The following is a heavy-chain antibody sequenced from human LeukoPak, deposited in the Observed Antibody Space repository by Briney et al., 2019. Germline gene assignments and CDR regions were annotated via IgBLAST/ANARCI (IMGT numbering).Heavy chain of an antibody. D-gene: IGHD6-19*01. CDR3: ARIWTAVAGVHFDY. CDR2: ISSSGSTI. J-gene: IGHJ4*02. Sequence: GGSLRLSCAASGFTFSSYEMNWVRQAPGKGLEWVSYISSSGSTIYYADSVKGRFTISRDNAKNSLYLQMNSLRAEDTAVYYCARIWTAVAGVHFDYWGRGTLVTVSS. CDR1: GFTFSSYE. V-gene: IGHV3-48*03.